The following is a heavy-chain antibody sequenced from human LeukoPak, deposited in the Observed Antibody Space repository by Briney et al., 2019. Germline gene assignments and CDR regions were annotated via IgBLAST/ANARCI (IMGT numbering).Heavy chain of an antibody. CDR3: AREISISIAARGGFDY. J-gene: IGHJ4*02. D-gene: IGHD6-6*01. Sequence: GGSLRLSCAASGFTFSSYAMHWVRQAPGKGLEYVSAISSNGGSTYYANSVKGRFTISRDNAKNSLYLQMNSLRAEDTALYYCAREISISIAARGGFDYWGQGTLVTVSS. V-gene: IGHV3-64*01. CDR2: ISSNGGST. CDR1: GFTFSSYA.